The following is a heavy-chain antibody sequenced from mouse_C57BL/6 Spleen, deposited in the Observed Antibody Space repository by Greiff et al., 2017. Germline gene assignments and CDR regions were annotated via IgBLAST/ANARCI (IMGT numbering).Heavy chain of an antibody. CDR2: IHPNSGST. J-gene: IGHJ4*01. Sequence: VQLQQPGAELVKPGASVKLSCTASGYTFTSYWMHWVKQRPGQGLEWIGMIHPNSGSTNYNEKFKSKATLTVDKSSSTAYMQLSSLTSEDSAVYYCARGDPYYAMDYWGQGTSVTVSS. V-gene: IGHV1-64*01. CDR3: ARGDPYYAMDY. CDR1: GYTFTSYW.